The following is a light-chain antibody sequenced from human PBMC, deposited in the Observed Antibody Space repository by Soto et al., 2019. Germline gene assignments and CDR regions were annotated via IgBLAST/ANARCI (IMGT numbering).Light chain of an antibody. J-gene: IGKJ5*01. Sequence: EIVMTQSPGTLSLSPGERATLSCRASQSVSSSHLAWYQHKPGQAPRLLIYGAFNRADGIPARFSGSGSGTDFTLTISSLEPEDSAVYYCQQRNIWHPVTFGQGTRLEIK. CDR3: QQRNIWHPVT. CDR2: GAF. CDR1: QSVSSSH. V-gene: IGKV3D-20*02.